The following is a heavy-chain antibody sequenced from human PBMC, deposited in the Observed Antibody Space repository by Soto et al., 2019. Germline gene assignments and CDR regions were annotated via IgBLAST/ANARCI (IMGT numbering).Heavy chain of an antibody. CDR2: IIPIFGTA. D-gene: IGHD6-13*01. CDR3: VAPHSSSWAYFDY. CDR1: GGTFSSYA. V-gene: IGHV1-69*13. J-gene: IGHJ4*02. Sequence: SVKVSCKASGGTFSSYAISWVRQAPGQGLEWMGGIIPIFGTANYAQKFQGRVTITADESTSTAYMELSSLRSEDTAVYYCVAPHSSSWAYFDYWGQGTLVTVSS.